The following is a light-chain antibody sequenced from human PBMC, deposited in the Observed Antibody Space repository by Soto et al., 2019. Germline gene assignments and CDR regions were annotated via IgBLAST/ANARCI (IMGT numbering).Light chain of an antibody. CDR2: DAS. J-gene: IGKJ4*01. V-gene: IGKV1-33*01. Sequence: DIPMTQSTYSLSASVGDRVTIACQSSHDVSWNLNWFQQKPGEAPKLLIYDASNLERGVPSRFSGSGSGTDFTLTISSLQPEDVATYYCQQYSSMLSFGGGTEVDLK. CDR3: QQYSSMLS. CDR1: HDVSWN.